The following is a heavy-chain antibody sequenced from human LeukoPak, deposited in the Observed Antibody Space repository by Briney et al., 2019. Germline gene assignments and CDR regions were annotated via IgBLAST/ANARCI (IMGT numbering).Heavy chain of an antibody. D-gene: IGHD3-10*01. CDR3: ARSLMVRGRRYFDY. CDR2: IYYSGST. CDR1: GGSISSGDYY. V-gene: IGHV4-30-4*01. J-gene: IGHJ4*02. Sequence: SSQTLSLTCTVSGGSISSGDYYWSWIRQPPGKGLEWIGYIYYSGSTYYNPSLKSRVTISVDTSKNQFSLKLSSVTAADTAVYYCARSLMVRGRRYFDYWGQGTLVTVSS.